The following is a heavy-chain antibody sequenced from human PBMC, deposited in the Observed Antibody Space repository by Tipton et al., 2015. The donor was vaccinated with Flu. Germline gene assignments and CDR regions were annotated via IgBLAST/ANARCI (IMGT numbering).Heavy chain of an antibody. V-gene: IGHV4-59*01. CDR2: IHDSGSA. CDR3: ARSGDFYLNWFGP. D-gene: IGHD2/OR15-2a*01. Sequence: GLVKPSETLSLTCTVSGGSISGYYWSWIRQPPGKRLEWMGHIHDSGSANYSPSLKSRVTMSVDSPKNQFSLRRTSVTAADTAVYYCARSGDFYLNWFGPWGQGILVTVSS. J-gene: IGHJ5*02. CDR1: GGSISGYY.